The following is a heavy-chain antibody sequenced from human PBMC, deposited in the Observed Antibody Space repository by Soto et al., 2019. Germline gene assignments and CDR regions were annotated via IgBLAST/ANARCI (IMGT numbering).Heavy chain of an antibody. CDR2: ISGSGGST. J-gene: IGHJ3*02. CDR3: AKDVTSDQIVAAAGTGFRAFDI. V-gene: IGHV3-23*01. D-gene: IGHD6-13*01. CDR1: GFTFSSYA. Sequence: GGSLRLSCAASGFTFSSYAMSWVRQAPGKGLEWVSAISGSGGSTYYADSVMGRFTISRDNSKNTLYLQMNSLRAEDTAVYYCAKDVTSDQIVAAAGTGFRAFDIWGQGTMVTVSS.